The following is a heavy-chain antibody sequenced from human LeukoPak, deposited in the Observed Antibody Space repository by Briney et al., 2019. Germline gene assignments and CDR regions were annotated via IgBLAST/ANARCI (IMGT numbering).Heavy chain of an antibody. CDR2: ISSSSSYI. J-gene: IGHJ6*02. D-gene: IGHD3-22*01. CDR1: GFTFSSYS. CDR3: ARGSGYDYYYGMDV. V-gene: IGHV3-21*01. Sequence: PGGSLRLSCAASGFTFSSYSMNWVRQAPGKGLEWVSSISSSSSYIYYADSVEGRFTISRDDAKNSLYLQMNSLRAEDTAVYYCARGSGYDYYYGMDVWGQGTTVTVSS.